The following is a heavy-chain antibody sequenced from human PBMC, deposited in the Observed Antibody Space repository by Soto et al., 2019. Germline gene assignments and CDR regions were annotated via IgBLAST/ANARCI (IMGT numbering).Heavy chain of an antibody. J-gene: IGHJ1*01. CDR2: IKQDGSEK. CDR1: GFTLSTYW. CDR3: ETADRGTAAGGTVQ. V-gene: IGHV3-7*01. D-gene: IGHD6-13*01. Sequence: EVQVVESGGGLVQPGGSLRLSCAASGFTLSTYWMTWVRQAPGKGLEWVANIKQDGSEKYYVDSVKGRFTVSRDNAKNSLYLQMNSLRTEDTAVDYCETADRGTAAGGTVQWGQGTLVTVSS.